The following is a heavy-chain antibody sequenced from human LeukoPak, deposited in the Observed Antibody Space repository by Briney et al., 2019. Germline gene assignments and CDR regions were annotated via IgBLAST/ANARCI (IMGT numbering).Heavy chain of an antibody. CDR2: IYSSGHT. V-gene: IGHV4-39*07. CDR1: GVSISGTTYC. CDR3: VADPINFDF. J-gene: IGHJ4*02. Sequence: SETLSLTCTVSGVSISGTTYCWAWIRQPPGKGLEWIGSIYSSGHTIYNASLKSRITISVDRSENQFSLNLRSVTAADTAVYYCVADPINFDFWGKGNLVTVSS.